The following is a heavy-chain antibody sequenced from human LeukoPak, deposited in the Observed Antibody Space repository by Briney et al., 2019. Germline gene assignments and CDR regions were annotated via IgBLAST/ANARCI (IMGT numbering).Heavy chain of an antibody. J-gene: IGHJ4*02. CDR2: MYSGGNT. CDR3: ATGGRFSDPGDY. V-gene: IGHV3-66*01. CDR1: GFAVNKNY. D-gene: IGHD3-16*01. Sequence: GGSLRLSCAASGFAVNKNYMNWVRQAPGKGLEWVSVMYSGGNTYYADSVKGRFIISRDNFKNTLYFQMNSLRVEDTAVYYCATGGRFSDPGDYWGQGTLVTVSS.